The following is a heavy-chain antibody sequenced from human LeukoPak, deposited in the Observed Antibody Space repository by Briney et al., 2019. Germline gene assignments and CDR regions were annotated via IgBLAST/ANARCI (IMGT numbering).Heavy chain of an antibody. CDR2: IYYSGST. CDR1: GGSISSYY. Sequence: PSETLSLTCTVSGGSISSYYWSWIRQPPGKGLEWIGYIYYSGSTNYNPSLKSRVTISVDTSKNQFSLKLSSVTAADTAVYYCARGREMADYWGQGTLVTVSS. CDR3: ARGREMADY. D-gene: IGHD5-24*01. J-gene: IGHJ4*02. V-gene: IGHV4-59*01.